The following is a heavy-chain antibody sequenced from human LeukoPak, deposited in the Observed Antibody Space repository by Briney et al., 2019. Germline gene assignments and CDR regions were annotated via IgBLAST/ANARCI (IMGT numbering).Heavy chain of an antibody. D-gene: IGHD3-16*01. V-gene: IGHV4-34*01. CDR1: GGSFSGYY. Sequence: SETLSLTCAVYGGSFSGYYWSWIRQPPGKGLEWIGEINHSGSTNYNPSLKSRVAISVDTSKNQFSLKLSSVTAADTAVYYCARGIGVFDPWGQGTLVTVSS. J-gene: IGHJ5*02. CDR3: ARGIGVFDP. CDR2: INHSGST.